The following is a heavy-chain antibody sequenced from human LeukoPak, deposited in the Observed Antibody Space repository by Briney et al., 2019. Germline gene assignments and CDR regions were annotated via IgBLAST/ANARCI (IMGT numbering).Heavy chain of an antibody. CDR2: IGYDGNNK. CDR1: GFTFRGYG. CDR3: AKDRGTWYYMDV. V-gene: IGHV3-30*02. Sequence: GGSLRLSCAASGFTFRGYGMHWVRQAPGKGLDWVAFIGYDGNNKYYVDSVKGRFTISRDNSRSTLYLQMNSQRGEDTAVYYCAKDRGTWYYMDVWGKGTTVTVSS. D-gene: IGHD3-10*01. J-gene: IGHJ6*03.